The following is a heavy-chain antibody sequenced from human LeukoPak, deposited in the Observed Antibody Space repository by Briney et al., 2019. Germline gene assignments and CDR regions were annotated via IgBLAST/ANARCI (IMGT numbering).Heavy chain of an antibody. D-gene: IGHD4-17*01. J-gene: IGHJ2*01. Sequence: GSSVKVSCKASAGTFSSYAIGWVRQAPGQGLEWMGRIIPILGIANYAQKFQGRVTITADKSTSTAYMELSSLRSEDTAVYYCARDRYGDYSGWYFDLWGRGTLVTVSS. CDR1: AGTFSSYA. CDR2: IIPILGIA. V-gene: IGHV1-69*04. CDR3: ARDRYGDYSGWYFDL.